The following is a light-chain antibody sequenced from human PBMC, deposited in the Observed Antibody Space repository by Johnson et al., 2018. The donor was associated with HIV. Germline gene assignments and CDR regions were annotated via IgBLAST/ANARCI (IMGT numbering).Light chain of an antibody. Sequence: QSALTQPPSVSAAPGQKVTISCSGTSSNIGNNYVSWYQHLPGTAPKVLIYDNDKRPSGIPDRFSGSKSGTSATLGISGLQTGDEADYYCGTWDSSLSNFVFGIGAKVSVL. CDR1: SSNIGNNY. CDR2: DND. V-gene: IGLV1-51*01. J-gene: IGLJ1*01. CDR3: GTWDSSLSNFV.